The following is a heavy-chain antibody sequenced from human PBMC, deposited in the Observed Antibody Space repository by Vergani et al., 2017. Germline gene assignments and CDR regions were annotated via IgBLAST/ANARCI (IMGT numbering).Heavy chain of an antibody. Sequence: QVQLQQWGAGLLKPSETLSLTCAVYGGSFSGYYWSWIRQPPGKGLEWIGEINHSGSTNYNPSLKGRVTISVDTSKNQFSLKLSSVTAADTAVYYCARDHLYGKDYWGQGTLVTVSS. CDR2: INHSGST. V-gene: IGHV4-34*01. CDR3: ARDHLYGKDY. J-gene: IGHJ4*02. CDR1: GGSFSGYY. D-gene: IGHD4-17*01.